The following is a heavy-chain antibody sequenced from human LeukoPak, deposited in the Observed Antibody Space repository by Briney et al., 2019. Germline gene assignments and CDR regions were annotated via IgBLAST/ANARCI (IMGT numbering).Heavy chain of an antibody. CDR2: INPNSGGT. V-gene: IGHV1-2*02. D-gene: IGHD6-13*01. J-gene: IGHJ5*02. Sequence: ASVKVSCKASGYTFTGYYMHWVRQAPGQGLEWMGWINPNSGGTNYAQKFQGRVTMTRDTSISTAYMELSRLRSGDTAVYYCARVVAAAGRNNWFDPWGQGTLVTVSS. CDR3: ARVVAAAGRNNWFDP. CDR1: GYTFTGYY.